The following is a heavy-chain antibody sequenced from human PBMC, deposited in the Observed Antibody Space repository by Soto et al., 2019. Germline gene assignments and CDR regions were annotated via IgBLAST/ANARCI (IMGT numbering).Heavy chain of an antibody. V-gene: IGHV3-66*01. CDR1: GFTIYRND. Sequence: DVQLVESGGGLVHPEGSLRLSCVASGFTIYRNDMIWVRQAPGKGLEWLAHIHYDGRSYYAVSVKGRFTISKDNSKNTLYFQMNSLRSEDTALYYCAAYGPNSGDGYWGQGTLVTVSS. J-gene: IGHJ4*02. CDR2: IHYDGRS. D-gene: IGHD4-17*01. CDR3: AAYGPNSGDGY.